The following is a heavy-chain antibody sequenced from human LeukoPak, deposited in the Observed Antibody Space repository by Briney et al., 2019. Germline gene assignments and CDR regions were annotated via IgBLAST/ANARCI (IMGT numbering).Heavy chain of an antibody. J-gene: IGHJ6*03. V-gene: IGHV3-48*01. Sequence: GGSLRLSCAASGFTFSSYGMHWVRQAPGKGLEWVSYISSSSSTIYYADSVKGRFTISRDNAKNSLYLQMNSLRAEDTAVYYCASVLGQQLVYYYYYMDVWGKGTTVTVSS. D-gene: IGHD6-13*01. CDR2: ISSSSSTI. CDR3: ASVLGQQLVYYYYYMDV. CDR1: GFTFSSYG.